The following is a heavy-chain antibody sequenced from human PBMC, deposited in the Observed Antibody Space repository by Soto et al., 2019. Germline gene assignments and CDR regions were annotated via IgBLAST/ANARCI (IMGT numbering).Heavy chain of an antibody. Sequence: QVQLVESGGGVVQPGRSLRLSCAASGFTFSSYGMHWVRQAPGKGLEWVAVISYDGSNKYYADSVKGRFTISRDNSKNTLYLQMNSLRAEDTAVYYCAKDPGGISTSTWGKGTLVTVSS. CDR2: ISYDGSNK. CDR3: AKDPGGISTST. V-gene: IGHV3-30*18. J-gene: IGHJ4*02. D-gene: IGHD2-2*01. CDR1: GFTFSSYG.